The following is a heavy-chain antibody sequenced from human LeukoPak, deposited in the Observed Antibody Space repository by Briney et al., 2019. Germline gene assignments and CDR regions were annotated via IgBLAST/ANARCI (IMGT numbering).Heavy chain of an antibody. CDR3: AKARGFLGRLADY. CDR2: INGAGSGT. J-gene: IGHJ4*02. Sequence: GGSLTLSCAASGCTFSHYAMSWVRQAPGKGLEWVSGINGAGSGTYYADSVRGRFTISRDKSKSTVYLQMNSLGAEDTAVYYCAKARGFLGRLADYWGQGTLVTVSS. CDR1: GCTFSHYA. V-gene: IGHV3-23*01. D-gene: IGHD3-3*01.